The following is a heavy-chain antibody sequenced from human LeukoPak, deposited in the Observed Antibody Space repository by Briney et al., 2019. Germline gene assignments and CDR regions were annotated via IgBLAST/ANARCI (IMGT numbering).Heavy chain of an antibody. Sequence: SETLSLTCTVSGGSISSGSYYWSWIRQPAGKGLEWIGRIYTSGSTNYNPSLKSRITISVDTSKNQFSLKLSSVTAADTAVYYCARDTPPYYYDSSGYFDYWGQGTLVTVSS. D-gene: IGHD3-22*01. CDR2: IYTSGST. CDR3: ARDTPPYYYDSSGYFDY. CDR1: GGSISSGSYY. V-gene: IGHV4-61*02. J-gene: IGHJ4*02.